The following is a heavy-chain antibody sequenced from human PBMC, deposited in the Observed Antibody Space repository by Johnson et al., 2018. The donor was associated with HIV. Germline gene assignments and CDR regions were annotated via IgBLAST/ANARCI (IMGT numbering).Heavy chain of an antibody. V-gene: IGHV3-53*01. CDR3: AREGTKDSSGLDVGAFDI. Sequence: VQLVESGGGLIQPGGSLRLSCAASGFTVSSEYMNWVRQAPGKGLEWVSLIYSGGSTYYADSVKGRFTISRDNSKNTLYLQMNSLRAEDTAVYYCAREGTKDSSGLDVGAFDIWGQGTMVTVSS. J-gene: IGHJ3*02. CDR2: IYSGGST. CDR1: GFTVSSEY. D-gene: IGHD3-22*01.